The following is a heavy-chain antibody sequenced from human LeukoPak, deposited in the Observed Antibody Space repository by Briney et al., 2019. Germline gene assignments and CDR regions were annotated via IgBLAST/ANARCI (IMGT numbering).Heavy chain of an antibody. J-gene: IGHJ3*02. CDR3: ARERAYGDYGSYAFDI. D-gene: IGHD4-17*01. CDR2: IYTSGST. CDR1: GGSISSYY. Sequence: SETLSLTCTVSGGSISSYYWSWIREPAGKGLEWIGRIYTSGSTNYNPSLKSRVTMSVDTSKNQFSLKLSSVTAADTAVYYCARERAYGDYGSYAFDIWGQGTMVTVSS. V-gene: IGHV4-4*07.